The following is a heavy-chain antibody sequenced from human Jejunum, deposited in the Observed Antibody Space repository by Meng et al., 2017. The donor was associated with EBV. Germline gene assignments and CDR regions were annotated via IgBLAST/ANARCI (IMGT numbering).Heavy chain of an antibody. J-gene: IGHJ4*02. CDR1: GGSVSTASYY. V-gene: IGHV4-61*01. CDR3: ARVVDYYERSGYPDF. CDR2: IYYSGNT. Sequence: QVQLQQSGPGLVKPSETLSLTCTVSGGSVSTASYYWSWIRQSSGKGLEWIGYIYYSGNTNYNPSLKSRATITVDTSKNQFSLKLSSVTAADTAVYYCARVVDYYERSGYPDFWGQGTLVTVSS. D-gene: IGHD3-22*01.